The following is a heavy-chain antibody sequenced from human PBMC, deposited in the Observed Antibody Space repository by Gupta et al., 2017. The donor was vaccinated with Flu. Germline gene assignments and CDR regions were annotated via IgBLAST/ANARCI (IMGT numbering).Heavy chain of an antibody. V-gene: IGHV3-9*01. CDR1: GFTFDDYA. CDR2: ISWNSGSI. J-gene: IGHJ6*02. D-gene: IGHD4-23*01. Sequence: EVQLVESGGGLVQPGRSLRLSCAASGFTFDDYAMHWVRQAPWKGLEWVSGISWNSGSIGYADSVKGLFTISRDNAKNSLYLQMNSLRAEDTALYYCAKDHYGGKSPNYYGMDVWGQGTTVTISS. CDR3: AKDHYGGKSPNYYGMDV.